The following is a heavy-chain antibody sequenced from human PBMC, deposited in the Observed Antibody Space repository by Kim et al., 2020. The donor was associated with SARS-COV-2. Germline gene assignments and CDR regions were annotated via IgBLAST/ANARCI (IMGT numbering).Heavy chain of an antibody. J-gene: IGHJ6*02. Sequence: SVKVSCKASGGTFSSYAISWVRQAPGQGLEWMGGIIPIFGTANYAQKFQGRVTITADESTSTAYMELSSLRSEDTAVYYCARGGYSGYEGWVFAGSVNYYCYGMDGWGQGTTVTVSS. CDR2: IIPIFGTA. CDR1: GGTFSSYA. V-gene: IGHV1-69*13. D-gene: IGHD5-12*01. CDR3: ARGGYSGYEGWVFAGSVNYYCYGMDG.